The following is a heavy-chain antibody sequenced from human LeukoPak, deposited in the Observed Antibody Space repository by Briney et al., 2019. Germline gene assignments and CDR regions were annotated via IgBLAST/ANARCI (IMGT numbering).Heavy chain of an antibody. Sequence: GGSLRLSCAASGFTFSSYTMSWVRQAPGKGLEWVSTITTSDGNTYYADFVKGRFTVSRDNSKNTLFLQMNSLRAEDTAVYYCAKDGGLWVSAHWGDSWGRGTLVTVSS. D-gene: IGHD7-27*01. CDR2: ITTSDGNT. V-gene: IGHV3-23*01. CDR1: GFTFSSYT. J-gene: IGHJ4*02. CDR3: AKDGGLWVSAHWGDS.